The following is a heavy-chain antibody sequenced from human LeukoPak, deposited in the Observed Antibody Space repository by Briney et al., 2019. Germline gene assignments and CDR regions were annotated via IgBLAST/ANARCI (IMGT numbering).Heavy chain of an antibody. J-gene: IGHJ5*02. CDR3: ARDATAAGRRKPNWFDP. Sequence: GGSLRLSCAASGFTFSSYSMNWVRQAPGKGLEWVSDISGNSGTIYYADSVKGRFTISRDNAKNSLYLQMNSLRDEDTAVYYCARDATAAGRRKPNWFDPWGQGTLVTVSS. CDR1: GFTFSSYS. V-gene: IGHV3-48*02. CDR2: ISGNSGTI. D-gene: IGHD1-14*01.